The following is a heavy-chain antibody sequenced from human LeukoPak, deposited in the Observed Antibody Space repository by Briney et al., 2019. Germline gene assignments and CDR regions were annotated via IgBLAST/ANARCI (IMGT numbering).Heavy chain of an antibody. V-gene: IGHV3-7*03. J-gene: IGHJ6*04. CDR3: ARSEWSNYYYGMDV. CDR2: IKEDESEK. CDR1: DFTFSSYW. Sequence: PGAALRLSCAASDFTFSSYWMSWVRRAPGKGLEWVANIKEDESEKYYVDSVKGRFTISRDNAKNSLSLQMSSLRAEDTAVYYGARSEWSNYYYGMDVWGKGPTVTVSS. D-gene: IGHD3-3*01.